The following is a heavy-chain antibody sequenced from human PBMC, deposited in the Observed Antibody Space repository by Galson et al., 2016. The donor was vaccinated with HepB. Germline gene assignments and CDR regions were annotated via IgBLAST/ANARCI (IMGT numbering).Heavy chain of an antibody. D-gene: IGHD3-22*01. CDR1: GFTFSSYW. Sequence: SLRLSCAASGFTFSSYWMIWVRQAPGKGLEWVASIGQDGSEIQYMESVKGRFTISRDNSKNSVYLLMDSLRAEDTALYYCARDPDYSDRTTAYDIYDIWGQGTIVAVSS. CDR3: ARDPDYSDRTTAYDIYDI. V-gene: IGHV3-7*03. CDR2: IGQDGSEI. J-gene: IGHJ3*02.